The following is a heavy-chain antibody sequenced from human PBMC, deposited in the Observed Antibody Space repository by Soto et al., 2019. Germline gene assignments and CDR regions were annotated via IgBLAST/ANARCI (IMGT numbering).Heavy chain of an antibody. J-gene: IGHJ3*02. CDR1: GFTFSSND. D-gene: IGHD4-17*01. CDR2: ISSSSSPI. V-gene: IGHV3-48*01. CDR3: ARGLTTLEAFDI. Sequence: GGSLILSCAAAGFTFSSNDMNWVRQAPGKGLEWVSYISSSSSPIYYADSVGGRFTISRDNAKNSLYLQMNSLRAEDTAVYYCARGLTTLEAFDIWGQGTMVTVSS.